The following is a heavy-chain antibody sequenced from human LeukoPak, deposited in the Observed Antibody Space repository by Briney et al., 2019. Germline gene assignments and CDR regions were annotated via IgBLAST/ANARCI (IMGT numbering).Heavy chain of an antibody. CDR2: IYYRGST. J-gene: IGHJ4*02. CDR1: GGSISSYY. Sequence: SETLSLTCTVSGGSISSYYWSWIRQPPGKGLEWIGYIYYRGSTNYNPSLKSRVTISVDTSKNQFSLKLSSVTAADTAVYYCARDDYGGYFDYWGQGTLVTVSS. CDR3: ARDDYGGYFDY. D-gene: IGHD4-23*01. V-gene: IGHV4-59*01.